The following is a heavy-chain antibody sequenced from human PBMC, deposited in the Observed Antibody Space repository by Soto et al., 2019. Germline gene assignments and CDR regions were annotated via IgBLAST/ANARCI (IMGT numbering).Heavy chain of an antibody. CDR2: IYYSGST. J-gene: IGHJ4*02. Sequence: SETLSLTCTVSGGSISSYYWSWIRQPPGKGLEWIGYIYYSGSTDYSPSLKSRVTISVDTSKNQFSLKLSSVTAADTAVYYCAAQTDFYDNSGYYFRSDYWGQGALVTVSS. D-gene: IGHD3-22*01. V-gene: IGHV4-59*01. CDR3: AAQTDFYDNSGYYFRSDY. CDR1: GGSISSYY.